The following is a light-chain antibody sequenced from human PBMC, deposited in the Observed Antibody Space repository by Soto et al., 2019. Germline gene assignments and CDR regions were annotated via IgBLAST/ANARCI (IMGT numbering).Light chain of an antibody. CDR2: DTN. V-gene: IGLV7-46*01. CDR3: LLSYSGGYV. J-gene: IGLJ1*01. CDR1: TGAVTSGHY. Sequence: QAVVTQEPSLTVSPGGTVTLTCGSSTGAVTSGHYPYWFQQKPGQAPRTLIYDTNNKHSWTPARFSGSLLGGKAALTLSGAQPEDEAEYYCLLSYSGGYVFGTGTKLTVL.